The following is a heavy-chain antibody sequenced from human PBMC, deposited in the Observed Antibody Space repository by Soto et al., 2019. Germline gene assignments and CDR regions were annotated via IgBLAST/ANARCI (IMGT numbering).Heavy chain of an antibody. CDR3: ARDPYLGDHQY. CDR2: ISAYSGKT. J-gene: IGHJ4*02. CDR1: GYTFTTYG. D-gene: IGHD3-16*01. Sequence: GASVKVSCKTSGYTFTTYGISWVRQAPGQGLEWVGWISAYSGKTHYAQKFQGKVTMTTDTSTNTAYLELRSLRSDDTAVYYCARDPYLGDHQYWGQGTLVTVS. V-gene: IGHV1-18*01.